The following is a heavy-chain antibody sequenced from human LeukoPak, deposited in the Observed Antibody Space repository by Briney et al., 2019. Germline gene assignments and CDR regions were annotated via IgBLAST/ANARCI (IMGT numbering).Heavy chain of an antibody. D-gene: IGHD6-19*01. CDR2: ISGSGGST. CDR1: GFTFSSHA. CDR3: ASWAGSSGWYGPFDY. J-gene: IGHJ4*02. V-gene: IGHV3-23*01. Sequence: GGSLRLSCAASGFTFSSHAMTWVRQTPGKGLEWVSSISGSGGSTYYADSVKGRFTISRDNSKNNVYLQMNSLRADDTAMYYCASWAGSSGWYGPFDYWGQGTLVPVSS.